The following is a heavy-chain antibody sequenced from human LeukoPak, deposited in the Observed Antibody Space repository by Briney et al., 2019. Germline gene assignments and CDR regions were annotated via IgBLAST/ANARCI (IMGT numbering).Heavy chain of an antibody. V-gene: IGHV3-30*04. CDR3: ARDIRSGGGYGGYCFDY. Sequence: GGSLRLSCAACGFTFSSYAMHWVRQAPGKGLEWVAVISYDGSNKHYADSVKGRFTISRHNSKNTLYLQMNSLRAEDTAVYYCARDIRSGGGYGGYCFDYWGQGTLVTVSS. CDR1: GFTFSSYA. CDR2: ISYDGSNK. D-gene: IGHD2-15*01. J-gene: IGHJ4*02.